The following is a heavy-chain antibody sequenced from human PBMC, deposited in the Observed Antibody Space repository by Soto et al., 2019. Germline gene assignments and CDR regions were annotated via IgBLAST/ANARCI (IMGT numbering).Heavy chain of an antibody. V-gene: IGHV3-23*01. D-gene: IGHD3-3*02. Sequence: WGSLRLSCAVSGFTFSSYAMSWVRQAPGKGLEWVSTISGSGFTSYYADSMKGRFTISRDNSKSTLYLQMNSLRVEDTAVYYCARISRISVADQHWGQGTLVTVSS. CDR2: ISGSGFTS. CDR1: GFTFSSYA. CDR3: ARISRISVADQH. J-gene: IGHJ4*02.